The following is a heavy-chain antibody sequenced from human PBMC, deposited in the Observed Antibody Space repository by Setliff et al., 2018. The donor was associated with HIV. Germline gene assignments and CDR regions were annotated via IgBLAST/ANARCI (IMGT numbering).Heavy chain of an antibody. CDR1: GGSISSGSYY. Sequence: PSETLSLTCTVSGGSISSGSYYWSWIRQPAGKGLEWIGHIYTSGNTNHNPSFKSRVTISVDTSENQFSLKLSSVTAADTAVYYCARGNSRRLRVHYYYYYMDVWGKGTXXTVSS. J-gene: IGHJ6*03. CDR2: IYTSGNT. CDR3: ARGNSRRLRVHYYYYYMDV. D-gene: IGHD4-17*01. V-gene: IGHV4-61*09.